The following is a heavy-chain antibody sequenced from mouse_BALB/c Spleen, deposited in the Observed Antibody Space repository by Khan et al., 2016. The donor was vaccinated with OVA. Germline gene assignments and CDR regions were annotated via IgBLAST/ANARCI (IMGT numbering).Heavy chain of an antibody. V-gene: IGHV1S81*02. Sequence: QVQLKQSGAELVKPGASVKLSCKASGYTFTSYYMYWVKQRPGQGLEWIGGINPSNGGTNFNEKFKSKATLTVDKSSSTAYMQLSSLTSEDSAVDYCTRGWAWATMISWFAYWGQGTLVTVSA. CDR1: GYTFTSYY. J-gene: IGHJ3*01. CDR2: INPSNGGT. D-gene: IGHD2-4*01. CDR3: TRGWAWATMISWFAY.